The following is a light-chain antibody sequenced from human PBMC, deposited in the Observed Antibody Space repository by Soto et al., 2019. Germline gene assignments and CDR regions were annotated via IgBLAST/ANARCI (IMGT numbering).Light chain of an antibody. Sequence: EIIMTQSPSTLSLSPGVRAPLSCRSSQSVSSSYLAWYQQKPGQAPRLLIYGASSRATGIPARFSGSGSGTEFTLTISSLQSEDVAVYWCQQYNNWPLTFGPGTRLEIK. CDR3: QQYNNWPLT. J-gene: IGKJ5*01. CDR2: GAS. V-gene: IGKV3D-15*01. CDR1: QSVSSSY.